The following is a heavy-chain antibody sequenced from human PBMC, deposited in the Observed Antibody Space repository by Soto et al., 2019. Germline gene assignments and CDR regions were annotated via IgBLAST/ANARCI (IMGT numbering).Heavy chain of an antibody. V-gene: IGHV3-48*01. CDR2: IISSCSTI. CDR3: ARARVDCSGGSSRPYYFDY. CDR1: GLTFSSYS. D-gene: IGHD2-15*01. J-gene: IGHJ4*02. Sequence: EVQLVESGGGLVQPGGSLRLSCAASGLTFSSYSMNWVRQAPGKGLEWVSYIISSCSTIYYADSVKGRFTISRDNAKNSLHLQMNSLRAEDTAVYYWARARVDCSGGSSRPYYFDYWGQGTLVTVSS.